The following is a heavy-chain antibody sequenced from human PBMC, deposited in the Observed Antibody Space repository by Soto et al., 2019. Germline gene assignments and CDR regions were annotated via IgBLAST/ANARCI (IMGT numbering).Heavy chain of an antibody. CDR3: ERTFPRVWRQLFDY. CDR1: GFTFSRYG. D-gene: IGHD6-13*01. J-gene: IGHJ4*02. Sequence: QVQLVESGGGVVQPGRSLRLSCAASGFTFSRYGMHWVRQAPGKGLEWVAVIWYDGSNKYYADAVKGRFTTSRDNSKNSLYMRMTSVRAEDTGVYYCERTFPRVWRQLFDYWGQGTLVTVSA. CDR2: IWYDGSNK. V-gene: IGHV3-33*01.